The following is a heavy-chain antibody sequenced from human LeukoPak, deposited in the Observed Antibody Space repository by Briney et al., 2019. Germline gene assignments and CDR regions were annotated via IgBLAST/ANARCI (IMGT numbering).Heavy chain of an antibody. CDR1: GYTFTIYY. Sequence: ASVKVSCKASGYTFTIYYIHWVRQAPGQGLEWMGIINPSGGSTSYPQKFQGRVTMTRDTSTSTVYMELRSLRSDDTAVYYCARDEGSGWYGRLDYWGQGTLVTVSS. V-gene: IGHV1-46*01. CDR2: INPSGGST. CDR3: ARDEGSGWYGRLDY. D-gene: IGHD6-19*01. J-gene: IGHJ4*02.